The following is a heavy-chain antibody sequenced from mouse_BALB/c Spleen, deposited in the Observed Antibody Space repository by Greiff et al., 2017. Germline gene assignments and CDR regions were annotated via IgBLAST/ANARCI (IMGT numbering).Heavy chain of an antibody. CDR2: IWGGGST. Sequence: VMLVESGPGLVAPSQSLSITCTVSGFSLTDYGVSWIRQPPGKGLEWLGVIWGGGSTYYNSALKSRLSISKDNSKSQVFLKMNSLQTDDTAMYYCAKHPLYYGYYFDYWGQGTTLTVSS. V-gene: IGHV2-6-5*01. J-gene: IGHJ2*01. CDR1: GFSLTDYG. CDR3: AKHPLYYGYYFDY. D-gene: IGHD1-2*01.